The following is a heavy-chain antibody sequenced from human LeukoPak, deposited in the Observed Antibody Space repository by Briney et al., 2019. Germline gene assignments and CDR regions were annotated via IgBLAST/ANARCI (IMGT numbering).Heavy chain of an antibody. CDR3: ARDRAKSGSYYLGY. J-gene: IGHJ4*02. V-gene: IGHV1-18*01. CDR2: ISAYNGNT. Sequence: GASVKVSCKASGYTFTSYGISWVRQAPGQGLEWMGWISAYNGNTNYAQKLQGRVTMTTDTSTSTAYMELRSLRSDDTAVYYCARDRAKSGSYYLGYWGQGTLVTVSS. CDR1: GYTFTSYG. D-gene: IGHD1-26*01.